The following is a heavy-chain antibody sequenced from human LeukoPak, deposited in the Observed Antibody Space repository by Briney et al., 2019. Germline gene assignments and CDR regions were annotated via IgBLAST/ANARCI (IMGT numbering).Heavy chain of an antibody. Sequence: GSLRLSCAASGFTFSSYSMNWVRQAPGKGLEWIGEINHSGSTNYNPSLKSRVTISVDTSKNQFSLKLSSVTAADTAVYYCARGRYSSSSYDYWGQGTLVTVSS. V-gene: IGHV4-34*01. CDR2: INHSGST. J-gene: IGHJ4*02. D-gene: IGHD6-6*01. CDR3: ARGRYSSSSYDY. CDR1: GFTFSSYS.